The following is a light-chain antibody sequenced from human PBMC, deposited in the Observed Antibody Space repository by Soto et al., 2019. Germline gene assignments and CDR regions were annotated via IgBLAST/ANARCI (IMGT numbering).Light chain of an antibody. J-gene: IGKJ4*01. CDR2: GAS. CDR3: QQYNNWPLT. Sequence: EVVVTQSPATLSVSPGERVTLSCRASRSVSTNLAWYQQKPGQAPRHLISGASTRATDIPARFSGSGSGTEFTLTISSLQSEDLAVYYCQQYNNWPLTFGGGTKVEIK. V-gene: IGKV3-15*01. CDR1: RSVSTN.